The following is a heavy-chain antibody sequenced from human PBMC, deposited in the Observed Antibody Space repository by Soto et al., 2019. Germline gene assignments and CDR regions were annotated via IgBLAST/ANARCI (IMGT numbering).Heavy chain of an antibody. CDR2: ISASGGST. J-gene: IGHJ4*02. CDR3: AKAKEWELPDEGFDF. D-gene: IGHD1-26*01. CDR1: GFIFSNYA. V-gene: IGHV3-23*01. Sequence: GGSLRLSCAASGFIFSNYAMGWVRQAPGKGLEWVSGISASGGSTYYADSMKGRFTISRDNSKNALYLQLNSLRAVDTATYYCAKAKEWELPDEGFDFWGQGTPVTVSS.